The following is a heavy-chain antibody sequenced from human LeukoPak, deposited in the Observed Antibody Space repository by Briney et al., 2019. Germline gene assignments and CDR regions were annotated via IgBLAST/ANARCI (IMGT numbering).Heavy chain of an antibody. Sequence: SETLSLTCTVSGGSISSYYWSWIRQPPGKGLDWIGFIYHNGRTDYNPSLKSRVTISADTSKNHVSLRLSSVTAADTAVYYCARVFRAAAVDYWGQGTLVTVSS. J-gene: IGHJ4*02. CDR1: GGSISSYY. V-gene: IGHV4-59*01. CDR3: ARVFRAAAVDY. CDR2: IYHNGRT. D-gene: IGHD6-13*01.